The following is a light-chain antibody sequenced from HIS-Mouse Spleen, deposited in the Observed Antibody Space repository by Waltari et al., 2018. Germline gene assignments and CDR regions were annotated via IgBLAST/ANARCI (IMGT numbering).Light chain of an antibody. V-gene: IGKV4-1*01. CDR3: QQYYSTPLT. J-gene: IGKJ4*01. CDR1: QSVLYSSNNKNY. Sequence: DIVMNQSPDSVAVSLGERATINCKSSQSVLYSSNNKNYLAWYQQKPGQPTKLLIYWASTRASGVPDRFSGSGSGTDFTLTISSLQAEDVAVYYCQQYYSTPLTFGGGTKVEIK. CDR2: WAS.